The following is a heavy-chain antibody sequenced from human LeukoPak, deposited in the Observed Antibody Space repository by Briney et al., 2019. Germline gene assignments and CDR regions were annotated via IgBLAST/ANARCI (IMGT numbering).Heavy chain of an antibody. J-gene: IGHJ4*02. D-gene: IGHD3-22*01. CDR3: AREALSYYDSSGYVYFDD. Sequence: ASVKVSCKASGYTFTSYGISWVRQAPGQGLEWMGIINPSGGSTKNAQKFQGRVTMTRDTSTSTVYMELSSLRSEDTAVYYCAREALSYYDSSGYVYFDDWGQGTLVTVSS. V-gene: IGHV1-46*01. CDR1: GYTFTSYG. CDR2: INPSGGST.